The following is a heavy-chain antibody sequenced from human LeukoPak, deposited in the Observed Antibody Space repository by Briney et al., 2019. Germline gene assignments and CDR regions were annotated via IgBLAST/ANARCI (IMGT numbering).Heavy chain of an antibody. CDR1: GYSSTSYW. Sequence: GEALKISCKGSGYSSTSYWIGWVRQMPGKGREWMGIIYPGDSDTRYSPSFQGQVTISADKSISTAYLQWSSLKASDTAMYYCARRNVYDILTGYYHDAFDIWGQGTMVTVSS. CDR3: ARRNVYDILTGYYHDAFDI. V-gene: IGHV5-51*01. CDR2: IYPGDSDT. D-gene: IGHD3-9*01. J-gene: IGHJ3*02.